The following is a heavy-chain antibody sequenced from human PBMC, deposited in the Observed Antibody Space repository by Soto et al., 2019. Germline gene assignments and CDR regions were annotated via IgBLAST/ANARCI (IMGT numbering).Heavy chain of an antibody. J-gene: IGHJ4*02. D-gene: IGHD5-12*01. V-gene: IGHV2-5*02. Sequence: SGPTLVNPTQTLTLTCTFSGFSLSTREVGVGWIRQPPGKALEWLALIYWDDDNRYSPSLKSRLTITKDTSKNQVVLTVTNMDPVDTATYYCAHRGYGYNYFDYWGQGTLVTGSS. CDR3: AHRGYGYNYFDY. CDR1: GFSLSTREVG. CDR2: IYWDDDN.